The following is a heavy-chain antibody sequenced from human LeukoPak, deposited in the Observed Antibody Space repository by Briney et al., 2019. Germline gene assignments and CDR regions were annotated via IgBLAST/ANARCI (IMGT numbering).Heavy chain of an antibody. V-gene: IGHV3-23*01. CDR3: ARSLVVLEWLRGGWFDP. Sequence: GGSLRLSCAASGFTFSSYAMSWVRQAPGKGLEWVSAISGSGGSTYYADSVKGRFTISRDNAKNSLYLQMNSLRAEDTAVYYCARSLVVLEWLRGGWFDPWGQGTMVTVSS. CDR2: ISGSGGST. D-gene: IGHD3-3*01. J-gene: IGHJ5*02. CDR1: GFTFSSYA.